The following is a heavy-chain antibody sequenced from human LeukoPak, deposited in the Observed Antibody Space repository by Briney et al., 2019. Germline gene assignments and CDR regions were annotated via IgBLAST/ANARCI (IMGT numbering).Heavy chain of an antibody. D-gene: IGHD3-9*01. J-gene: IGHJ3*02. CDR3: ARAFTIFDAFDI. Sequence: SESLSLTCTVSGGSIRSTSYYWGWTRQPPGKGLEWIGSIYYSGGTYYNPSLKSRVTISVDTSKNQFSLKLSSVTAADTAVYYCARAFTIFDAFDIWGQGTMVTVSS. CDR2: IYYSGGT. V-gene: IGHV4-39*01. CDR1: GGSIRSTSYY.